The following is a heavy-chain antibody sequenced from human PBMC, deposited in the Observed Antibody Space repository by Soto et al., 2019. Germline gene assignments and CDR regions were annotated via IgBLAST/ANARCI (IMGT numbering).Heavy chain of an antibody. Sequence: KPSETLSLTCTVSGGSISSGDYYWSWIRQPPGKGLEWIGYIYYSGSTYYNPSLKSRITISLDTSKNQFSLKLSSVTAADPAVYYCASNPYSSSHHDAFDIWGQGTMVTVSS. CDR1: GGSISSGDYY. D-gene: IGHD6-6*01. V-gene: IGHV4-30-4*01. CDR2: IYYSGST. CDR3: ASNPYSSSHHDAFDI. J-gene: IGHJ3*02.